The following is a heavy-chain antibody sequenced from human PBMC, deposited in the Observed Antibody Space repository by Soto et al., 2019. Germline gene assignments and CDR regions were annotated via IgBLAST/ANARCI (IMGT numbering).Heavy chain of an antibody. D-gene: IGHD3-10*01. CDR1: GFIFGDYA. CDR2: ITWNSGST. J-gene: IGHJ4*02. Sequence: EVQLVESGGGLVQPGRFLRLSCAASGFIFGDYAMHWVRQAPGKGLEWVSGITWNSGSTHYADSVKGRFTISRDNAKNSLYLQMNSLRAEDTALYYCAKDLGFRGAALDGDHWGQGTLVTVS. CDR3: AKDLGFRGAALDGDH. V-gene: IGHV3-9*01.